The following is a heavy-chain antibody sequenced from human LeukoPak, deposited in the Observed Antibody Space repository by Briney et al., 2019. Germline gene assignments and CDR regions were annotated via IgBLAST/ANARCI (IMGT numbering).Heavy chain of an antibody. J-gene: IGHJ4*02. CDR3: ASHHYDSRGYLYYFDY. D-gene: IGHD3-22*01. V-gene: IGHV4-59*08. Sequence: PSETLSLTCTVSGGSISSYYWSWIRQPPGKGLEWIGYIYYSGSTNYNPSLKSRVTISVDTSKNQFSLELTSVTAADTAVYYCASHHYDSRGYLYYFDYWGQGTLVTVSS. CDR1: GGSISSYY. CDR2: IYYSGST.